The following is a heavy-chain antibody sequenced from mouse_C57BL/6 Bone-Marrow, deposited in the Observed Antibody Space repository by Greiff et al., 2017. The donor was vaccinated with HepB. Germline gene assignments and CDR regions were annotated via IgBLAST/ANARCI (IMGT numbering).Heavy chain of an antibody. Sequence: EVKVEESGGGLVQPKGSLKLSCAASGFSFNTYAMNWVRQAPGKGLEWVARIRSKSNNYATYYADSVKDRFTISRDDSESMLYLQMNNLKTEDTAMYYCVRHNDGPWDWYFDVWGTGTTVTVSS. CDR3: VRHNDGPWDWYFDV. J-gene: IGHJ1*03. V-gene: IGHV10-1*01. CDR1: GFSFNTYA. D-gene: IGHD2-3*01. CDR2: IRSKSNNYAT.